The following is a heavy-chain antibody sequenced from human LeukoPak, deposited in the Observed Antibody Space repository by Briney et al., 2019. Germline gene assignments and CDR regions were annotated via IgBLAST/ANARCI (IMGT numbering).Heavy chain of an antibody. CDR1: GGSFSGYY. CDR2: INHSGST. Sequence: SETLSLTCAVYGGSFSGYYWSWIRQPPGKGLEWIGEINHSGSTNYNPSLKSRVTISVDTSKNQFSLKLSSVTAADTAVYYCARPRRTSYYYDSSGYYDYWGQGTLVTVSS. D-gene: IGHD3-22*01. V-gene: IGHV4-34*01. CDR3: ARPRRTSYYYDSSGYYDY. J-gene: IGHJ4*02.